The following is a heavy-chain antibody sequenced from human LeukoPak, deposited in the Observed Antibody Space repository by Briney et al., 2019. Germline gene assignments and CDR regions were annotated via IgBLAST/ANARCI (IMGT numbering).Heavy chain of an antibody. CDR1: GGSISSSNW. D-gene: IGHD2-15*01. Sequence: SGTLSLTCAVSGGSISSSNWWSWVRPPPGKGLEWIGEIYNSGSTNYNPSLKSRVTISVDKSKNQFSLKLSSVTAADTAVYYCARYQYCSGGSCYGDAFDIWGQGTMVTVSS. J-gene: IGHJ3*02. CDR2: IYNSGST. V-gene: IGHV4-4*02. CDR3: ARYQYCSGGSCYGDAFDI.